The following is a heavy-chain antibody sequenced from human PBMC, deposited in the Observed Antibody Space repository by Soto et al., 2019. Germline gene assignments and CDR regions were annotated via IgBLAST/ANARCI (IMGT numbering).Heavy chain of an antibody. J-gene: IGHJ3*02. D-gene: IGHD6-13*01. CDR2: IIPILGIA. V-gene: IGHV1-69*02. CDR1: GGTFSSYT. Sequence: SVKVSCKASGGTFSSYTISWVRQAPGQGLKWMGRIIPILGIANYAQKFQGRVTITADKSTSTAYMELSSLRSEDTAVYYCARKGIAAAGPLVDIWGQGTMVTVSS. CDR3: ARKGIAAAGPLVDI.